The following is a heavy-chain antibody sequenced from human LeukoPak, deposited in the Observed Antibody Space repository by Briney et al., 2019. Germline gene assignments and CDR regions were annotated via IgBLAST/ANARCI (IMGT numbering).Heavy chain of an antibody. V-gene: IGHV3-30*18. D-gene: IGHD4-11*01. CDR1: GFTFSSYG. Sequence: PGGSLRLSCAASGFTFSSYGMHWVRQAPGKGLEWVAVISYDGSNKYYADSVKGRFTISRDNSKNTLYLQMNSLRAEDTAVYYCAKDMFPGYGDYSNFFYYYYGMDVWGQGTTVTVSS. CDR2: ISYDGSNK. CDR3: AKDMFPGYGDYSNFFYYYYGMDV. J-gene: IGHJ6*02.